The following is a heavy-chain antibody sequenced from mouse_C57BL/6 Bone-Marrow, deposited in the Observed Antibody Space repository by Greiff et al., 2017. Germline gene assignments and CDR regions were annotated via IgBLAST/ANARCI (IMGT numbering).Heavy chain of an antibody. Sequence: EVQLVESGGGLVKPGGSLKLSCAASGFTFSSYAMSWFRQTPEKRLEWVATISDGGRYTYYPDNVKGRFTISRDNAKNNLYLQMSHLKSEDTAMYYCARDRNGNYVDYWGQGTTLTVSS. CDR2: ISDGGRYT. V-gene: IGHV5-4*01. D-gene: IGHD2-1*01. J-gene: IGHJ2*01. CDR3: ARDRNGNYVDY. CDR1: GFTFSSYA.